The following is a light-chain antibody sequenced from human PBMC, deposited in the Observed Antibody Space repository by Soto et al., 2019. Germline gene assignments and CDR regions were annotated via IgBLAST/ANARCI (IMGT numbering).Light chain of an antibody. CDR2: GNN. CDR3: QSYDSSLSGHV. V-gene: IGLV1-40*01. CDR1: SSNIGAGYD. J-gene: IGLJ1*01. Sequence: QAVVTQPPSVSGAPGQRVTISCTGSSSNIGAGYDIHWYQQLPETAPKLLIYGNNNRPSGVPDRFSGSKSGTSASLAITGLQAEDEADYYCQSYDSSLSGHVFGTGTKVTVL.